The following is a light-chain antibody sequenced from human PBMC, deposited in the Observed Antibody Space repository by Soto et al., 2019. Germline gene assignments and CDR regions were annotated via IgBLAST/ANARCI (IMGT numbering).Light chain of an antibody. Sequence: EIVLTQSPGTLSLSPGERATLSCRASQSVSSSYLAWYQQKPGQAPRLLIYGASTRATGIPDRFSGSGTGTDFPLTISRLEPEDFAVYYCQQYDNSPPYTFGQGTKVEIK. J-gene: IGKJ2*01. CDR3: QQYDNSPPYT. CDR1: QSVSSSY. V-gene: IGKV3-20*01. CDR2: GAS.